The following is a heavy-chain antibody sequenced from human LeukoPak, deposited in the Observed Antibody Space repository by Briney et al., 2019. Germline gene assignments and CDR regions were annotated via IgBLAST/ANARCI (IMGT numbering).Heavy chain of an antibody. V-gene: IGHV5-10-1*01. CDR3: ARQDCSSTSCYYYFDY. CDR2: IDPSDSYT. J-gene: IGHJ4*02. CDR1: GYSFTSYW. Sequence: GESLRISCKGSGYSFTSYWISWVRPMPGKGLEWMGRIDPSDSYTNYSPSFQGHVTISADKSISTAYLQWSSLKASDTAMYYCARQDCSSTSCYYYFDYWGQGTLVTVSS. D-gene: IGHD2-2*01.